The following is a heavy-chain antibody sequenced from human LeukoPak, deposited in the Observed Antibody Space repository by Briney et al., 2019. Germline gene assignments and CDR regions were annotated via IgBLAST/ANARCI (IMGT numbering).Heavy chain of an antibody. J-gene: IGHJ5*02. Sequence: SETLSLTCSVSGGSISNALYYWGWIRQAPGKGLEWIGSILHSGNTYYNPSLKGRVTLSVDTSKDHFSMRLRSVTAADTAVYFCAGVIRTGLVSGDWFDPWSQGTLVTVSS. CDR3: AGVIRTGLVSGDWFDP. CDR2: ILHSGNT. CDR1: GGSISNALYY. D-gene: IGHD5-18*01. V-gene: IGHV4-39*02.